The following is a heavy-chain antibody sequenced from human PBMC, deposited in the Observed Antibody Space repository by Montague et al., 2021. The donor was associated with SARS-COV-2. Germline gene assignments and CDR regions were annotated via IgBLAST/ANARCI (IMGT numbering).Heavy chain of an antibody. Sequence: SETLSLTCAVYGASFGDDHWSWIRQPPGKGLEWIGDIKQSGSTNYNPSLKSRVTISVDTSKNQFSLKVTSVTAADTAVYFCARGHLSVSMIVVVFTSASYYFDYWGQGAQVTVSS. V-gene: IGHV4-34*01. D-gene: IGHD3-22*01. J-gene: IGHJ4*02. CDR1: GASFGDDH. CDR3: ARGHLSVSMIVVVFTSASYYFDY. CDR2: IKQSGST.